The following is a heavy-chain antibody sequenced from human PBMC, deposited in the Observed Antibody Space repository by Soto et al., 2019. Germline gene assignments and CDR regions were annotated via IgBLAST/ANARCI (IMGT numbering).Heavy chain of an antibody. V-gene: IGHV5-10-1*01. CDR1: GYKFTNYW. CDR3: ARLQAAAGDNDLTFDY. D-gene: IGHD6-13*01. J-gene: IGHJ4*02. CDR2: IDPSDSYT. Sequence: PLEPLKISRKGSGYKFTNYWVSRVRKMPGKGLEWMARIDPSDSYTNYSPSFQGHVTISADKSISTAYPQWSSLKASDTAMYYCARLQAAAGDNDLTFDYWGQGTLVTVS.